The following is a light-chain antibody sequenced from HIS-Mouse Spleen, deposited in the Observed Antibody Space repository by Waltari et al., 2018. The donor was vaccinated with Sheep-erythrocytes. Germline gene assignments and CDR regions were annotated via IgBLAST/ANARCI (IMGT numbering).Light chain of an antibody. V-gene: IGLV2-11*01. CDR2: DVS. J-gene: IGLJ1*01. CDR1: SSDVGGYNY. CDR3: CSYAGSYNHV. Sequence: QSALTQPRSVSGSPGQSVTISCTGTSSDVGGYNYCSWYQQHPGKAPKLMIYDVSKRPSGVPDRFSGSKSGNTASLTISGLQAEDEADYYCCSYAGSYNHVFGTGTKVTVL.